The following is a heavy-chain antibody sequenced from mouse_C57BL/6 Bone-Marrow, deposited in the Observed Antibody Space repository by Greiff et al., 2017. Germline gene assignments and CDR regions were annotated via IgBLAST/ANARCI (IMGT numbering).Heavy chain of an antibody. Sequence: VQLQQSGAELVRPGASVKLSCTASGFNIKDDYMHWVKQRPEQGLEWIGWIDPENGDTEYASKFQGKATITADTSSHTAYLQLSSLTSEDTAVYYCTTLGTTVVAPFDYWGQGTTLTVSS. CDR1: GFNIKDDY. CDR3: TTLGTTVVAPFDY. J-gene: IGHJ2*01. CDR2: IDPENGDT. D-gene: IGHD1-1*01. V-gene: IGHV14-4*01.